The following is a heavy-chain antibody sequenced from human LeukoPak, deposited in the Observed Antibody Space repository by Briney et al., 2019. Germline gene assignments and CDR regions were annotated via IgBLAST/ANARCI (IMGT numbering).Heavy chain of an antibody. V-gene: IGHV3-7*03. J-gene: IGHJ6*02. CDR1: GFTFTNYW. CDR2: INQDGGEK. Sequence: GGSLRPSCAASGFTFTNYWMSWVRQAPGKGLEWVANINQDGGEKYYVDSVKGRFTISRDNAKNSLYLQMNSLRAEDTALYYCAKGGYGSGTYHGMDVWGQGTTVTVSS. CDR3: AKGGYGSGTYHGMDV. D-gene: IGHD3-10*01.